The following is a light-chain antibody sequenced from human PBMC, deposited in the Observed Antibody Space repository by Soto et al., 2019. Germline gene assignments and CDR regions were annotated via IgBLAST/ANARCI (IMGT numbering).Light chain of an antibody. CDR1: TSNIGNNG. J-gene: IGLJ7*01. Sequence: QSVLTQPPSVSEAPGQRVTISCSGGTSNIGNNGVNWYQQFPGKAPKLLVYYDDLLPSGVSDRFSGSKSGTSASLATGGLQSEDEADYYCATWDDSLNGHVLGGGTQLTVL. V-gene: IGLV1-36*01. CDR3: ATWDDSLNGHV. CDR2: YDD.